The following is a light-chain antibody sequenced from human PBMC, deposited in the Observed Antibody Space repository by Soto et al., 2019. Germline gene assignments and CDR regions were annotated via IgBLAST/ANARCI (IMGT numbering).Light chain of an antibody. V-gene: IGKV1-39*01. CDR3: QQSYSTPYT. Sequence: DIPMTQSPSSLSASVGDRVTITCRASQSISSYLNWYQQKPGKAPKLLIYGAYSLQSGVPSRFSGSGSGTDFTLTISSLQPEDFATYYCQQSYSTPYTFGQGTKLEIK. CDR2: GAY. J-gene: IGKJ2*01. CDR1: QSISSY.